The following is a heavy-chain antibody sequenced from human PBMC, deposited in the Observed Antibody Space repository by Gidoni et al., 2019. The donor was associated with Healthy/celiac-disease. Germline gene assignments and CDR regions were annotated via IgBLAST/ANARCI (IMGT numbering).Heavy chain of an antibody. D-gene: IGHD2-15*01. V-gene: IGHV4-31*03. CDR2: IYYSRST. Sequence: QVQLQESGPGLVKPSQTLSLTCTVSGGSLSSGGYYWSWIRQHPGKGLEWIGYIYYSRSTYYNPSLKSRVTRSVDTSKNQFSLKLSSVTAADTAVYYCARGYCSGGSCPPRSAFDIWGQGTMVTVSS. CDR3: ARGYCSGGSCPPRSAFDI. CDR1: GGSLSSGGYY. J-gene: IGHJ3*02.